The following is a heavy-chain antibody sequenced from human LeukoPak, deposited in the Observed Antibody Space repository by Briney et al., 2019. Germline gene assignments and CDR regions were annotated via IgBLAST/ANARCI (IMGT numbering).Heavy chain of an antibody. D-gene: IGHD5-24*01. CDR2: ISGSGVST. J-gene: IGHJ3*02. Sequence: PGGSLRLSCAASGFRFSSYAMSWVRQAPGKGLEWVSAISGSGVSTYYADSVKGRFTVSRDNSKNTLYLQMSSLRAEDTAVYYCAKKIFPATARDAFDIWGQGTMVTVSS. V-gene: IGHV3-23*01. CDR1: GFRFSSYA. CDR3: AKKIFPATARDAFDI.